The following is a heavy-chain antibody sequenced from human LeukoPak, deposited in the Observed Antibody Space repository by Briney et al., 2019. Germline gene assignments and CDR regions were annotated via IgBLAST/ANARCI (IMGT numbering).Heavy chain of an antibody. V-gene: IGHV4-61*02. J-gene: IGHJ6*03. CDR2: IYTSGST. Sequence: ASETLSLTCTVSGGSISSGSYYWSWIRQPAGKGLEWIGRIYTSGSTNYNPSLKSRVTISVDTSKNQFSLKLSSVTAADTAVYYCAREGGTGYCSSTSCYPYYYYYMDVWGKGTTVTVSS. CDR1: GGSISSGSYY. D-gene: IGHD2-2*01. CDR3: AREGGTGYCSSTSCYPYYYYYMDV.